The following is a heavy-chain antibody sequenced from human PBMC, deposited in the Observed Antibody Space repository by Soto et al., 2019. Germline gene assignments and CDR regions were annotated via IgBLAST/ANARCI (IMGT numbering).Heavy chain of an antibody. CDR3: ARDRGLMITFGGVIDHDY. Sequence: QVQLVQSGAEVKKPGASVKVSCKASGYTFTSYGISWVRQAPGQGLEWMGWISAYNGNTNYAQKLQGRVTMTTDTSTSTADMELRSLRSDDTAVYYCARDRGLMITFGGVIDHDYWGQGTLVTVSS. J-gene: IGHJ4*02. D-gene: IGHD3-16*02. V-gene: IGHV1-18*01. CDR1: GYTFTSYG. CDR2: ISAYNGNT.